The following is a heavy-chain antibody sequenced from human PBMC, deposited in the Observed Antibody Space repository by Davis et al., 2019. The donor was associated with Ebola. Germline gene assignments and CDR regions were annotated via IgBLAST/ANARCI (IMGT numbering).Heavy chain of an antibody. D-gene: IGHD2-2*01. J-gene: IGHJ6*02. CDR3: ARVRYCSSTSCFYYYYYGMDV. Sequence: ASVKVSCKASGYTFTGYYMHWVRQAPGQGLEWMGWINPNSGGTNYAQKFQGWVTMTRDTSISTAYMELSRLRSDDTAVYYCARVRYCSSTSCFYYYYYGMDVWGQGTTVTVSS. CDR2: INPNSGGT. V-gene: IGHV1-2*04. CDR1: GYTFTGYY.